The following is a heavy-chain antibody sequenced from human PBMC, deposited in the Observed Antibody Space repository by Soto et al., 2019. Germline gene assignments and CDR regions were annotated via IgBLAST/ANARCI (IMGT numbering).Heavy chain of an antibody. CDR1: GFTFSSYG. CDR2: IWYDGSNK. D-gene: IGHD2-15*01. CDR3: ARDRLTRSIDY. Sequence: QVQLVESGGGVVQPGRSLRLSCAASGFTFSSYGMHWVRQAPGKGLEWVAVIWYDGSNKYYADSVKGRFTISRDNSKNTLYLQMNSLRAEDTDVYSCARDRLTRSIDYWGQGTLVTVSS. V-gene: IGHV3-33*01. J-gene: IGHJ4*02.